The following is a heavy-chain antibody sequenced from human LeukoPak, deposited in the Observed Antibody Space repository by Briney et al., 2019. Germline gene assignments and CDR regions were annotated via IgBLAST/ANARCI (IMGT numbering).Heavy chain of an antibody. CDR1: GGSISSYY. J-gene: IGHJ2*01. CDR3: ARSGDYGDYIPYWYFDL. CDR2: IYTSGST. D-gene: IGHD4-17*01. V-gene: IGHV4-4*07. Sequence: PSETLSLTRTVSGGSISSYYWSWIRQPAGKGLEWIGRIYTSGSTNYNPSLKSRVTMSVDTSKNQFSLKLSSVTAADTAVYYCARSGDYGDYIPYWYFDLWGRGTLVTVSS.